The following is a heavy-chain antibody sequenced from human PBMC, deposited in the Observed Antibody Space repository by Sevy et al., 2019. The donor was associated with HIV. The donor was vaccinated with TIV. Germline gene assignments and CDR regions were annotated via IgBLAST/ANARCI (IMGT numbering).Heavy chain of an antibody. CDR2: ICGGDGST. CDR1: GFRFSSFA. V-gene: IGHV3-23*01. D-gene: IGHD3-22*01. Sequence: GGSLRLSCAASGFRFSSFAMIWVRQAPGKGLEWVSEICGGDGSTYYEDSVKGRLTISRDNSKNTVYLQMSSLRAEDTALYYCAKVCHSDYFCADTLDIWGQGTMVTVSS. J-gene: IGHJ3*02. CDR3: AKVCHSDYFCADTLDI.